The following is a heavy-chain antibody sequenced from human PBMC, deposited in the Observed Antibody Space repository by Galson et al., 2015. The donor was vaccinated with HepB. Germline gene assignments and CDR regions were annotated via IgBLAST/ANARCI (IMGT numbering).Heavy chain of an antibody. V-gene: IGHV3-23*01. CDR3: AKDSGFGGEDY. J-gene: IGHJ4*02. CDR2: VRGSGTGT. Sequence: LRLSCAASGFTFYVYTMNWVRQAPGKGLEWVSAVRGSGTGTWYADSVKGRFTISRDDSKNTVFLQMNSLRAEDTAIYYCAKDSGFGGEDYWGQGTLVTVSS. CDR1: GFTFYVYT. D-gene: IGHD3-16*01.